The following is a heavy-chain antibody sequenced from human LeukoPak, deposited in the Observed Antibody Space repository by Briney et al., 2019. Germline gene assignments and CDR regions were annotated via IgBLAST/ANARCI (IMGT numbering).Heavy chain of an antibody. CDR3: AKGSRLREGGSYRF. D-gene: IGHD3-16*02. J-gene: IGHJ4*02. CDR2: IIPIFGSA. CDR1: GGSFSSYA. Sequence: SVTFTCKASGGSFSSYAINWVRQAPGQGLEWMGGIIPIFGSANYAQKFQGRVTITADKSTRTAYMELSSLRSEDKALYYCAKGSRLREGGSYRFWGQGTLVTVSS. V-gene: IGHV1-69*06.